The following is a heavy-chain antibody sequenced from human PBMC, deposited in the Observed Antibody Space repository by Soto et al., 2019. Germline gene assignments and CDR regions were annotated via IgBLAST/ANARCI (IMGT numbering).Heavy chain of an antibody. Sequence: QVQLVQSGAEVKKPGASVKVSCKASGYTFTSYGISWVRQAPGQGLEWMGWISAYNGNTNYAQKLQGRVTMTTDTSTSTADMELRSLRSYDTAVYYCARDEATDHYYYYDGMDVWGQGTTVTVSS. CDR3: ARDEATDHYYYYDGMDV. V-gene: IGHV1-18*01. J-gene: IGHJ6*02. CDR2: ISAYNGNT. CDR1: GYTFTSYG. D-gene: IGHD1-26*01.